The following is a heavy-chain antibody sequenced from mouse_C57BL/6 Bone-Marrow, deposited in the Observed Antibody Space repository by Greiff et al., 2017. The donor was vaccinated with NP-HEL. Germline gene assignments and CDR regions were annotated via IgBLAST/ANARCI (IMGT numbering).Heavy chain of an antibody. D-gene: IGHD1-1*01. CDR2: IYPRSGNT. CDR1: GYTFTSYG. V-gene: IGHV1-81*01. Sequence: VQLKESGAELARPGASVKLSCKASGYTFTSYGISWVKQRTGQGLEWIGEIYPRSGNTYYNEKFKGKATLTADKSSSTAYMELRSLTSEDAAVYFCARYYYGSSQSAWFAYWGQGTLVTVSA. J-gene: IGHJ3*01. CDR3: ARYYYGSSQSAWFAY.